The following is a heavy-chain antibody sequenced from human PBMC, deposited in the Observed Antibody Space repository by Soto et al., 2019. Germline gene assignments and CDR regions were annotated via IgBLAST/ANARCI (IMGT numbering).Heavy chain of an antibody. Sequence: QVQLVESGGGVVQPGRSLRLSCAASGITFSSYGMHWVRQAPGKGLEWVAIIWFDGSKEHYADSVKGRFTISRDNSRNTLSLQMNSLRAEDTAVYYCAKSSTSAYYPHRHYWGQGTLVTVSS. D-gene: IGHD3-22*01. J-gene: IGHJ4*02. CDR1: GITFSSYG. CDR2: IWFDGSKE. V-gene: IGHV3-33*06. CDR3: AKSSTSAYYPHRHY.